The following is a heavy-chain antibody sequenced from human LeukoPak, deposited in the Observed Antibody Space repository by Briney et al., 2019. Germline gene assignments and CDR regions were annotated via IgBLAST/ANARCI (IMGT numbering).Heavy chain of an antibody. CDR2: IYYSGST. D-gene: IGHD3-22*01. J-gene: IGHJ4*02. Sequence: PSETLSLTCTVSGGSISSYYWSWIRQPPGKGLEWIGYIYYSGSTNYNPSLKSRVTISVDPSKNQFSLKLSSVTAADTAVYYCARLAPYYYDSSGNFDYWGQGTLVTVSS. V-gene: IGHV4-59*08. CDR3: ARLAPYYYDSSGNFDY. CDR1: GGSISSYY.